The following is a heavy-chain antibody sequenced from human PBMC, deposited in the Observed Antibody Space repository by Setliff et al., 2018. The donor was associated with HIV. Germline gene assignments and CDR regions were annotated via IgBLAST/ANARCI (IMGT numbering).Heavy chain of an antibody. CDR3: ARDTMWAFDI. CDR2: ICGRFDT. D-gene: IGHD3-10*02. V-gene: IGHV3-21*01. J-gene: IGHJ3*02. CDR1: GFTFSDYS. Sequence: GGSLRLSCAASGFTFSDYSMNWVRQAPGKGLEWVSFICGRFDTYYADSVKGRFTISRDNAKKSPYLQMNSLRADDAAVYYCARDTMWAFDIWGQGTLVTVSS.